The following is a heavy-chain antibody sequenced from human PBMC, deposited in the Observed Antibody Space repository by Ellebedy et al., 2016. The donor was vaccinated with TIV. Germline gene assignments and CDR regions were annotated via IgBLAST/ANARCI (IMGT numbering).Heavy chain of an antibody. CDR2: VFDRETT. CDR1: GGSISESGYH. D-gene: IGHD2-8*02. V-gene: IGHV4-39*01. J-gene: IGHJ4*02. CDR3: ARRGDWWYFDD. Sequence: MPSETLSLTCTVSGGSISESGYHWGWIRQAPGKGLEWIGSVFDRETTYRNPSLKSRLTLSVDTSKNQFSLRLTSVTAADTAVYYCARRGDWWYFDDWGQGTLVTVSS.